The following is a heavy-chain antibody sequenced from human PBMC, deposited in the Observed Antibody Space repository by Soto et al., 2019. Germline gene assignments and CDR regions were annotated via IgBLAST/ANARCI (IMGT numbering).Heavy chain of an antibody. V-gene: IGHV2-5*01. CDR3: AHRRSFDWDFDY. Sequence: GSGPTLVNPTQTLTLTCTFSGFSLSTSGVGVGWVRQPPGKALEWLALIYWNDDKRYSPSLKSRLTITKDTSKNQVVLTMTNVDPVDTATYYCAHRRSFDWDFDYWGQGTLVTVSS. CDR2: IYWNDDK. D-gene: IGHD3-9*01. CDR1: GFSLSTSGVG. J-gene: IGHJ4*02.